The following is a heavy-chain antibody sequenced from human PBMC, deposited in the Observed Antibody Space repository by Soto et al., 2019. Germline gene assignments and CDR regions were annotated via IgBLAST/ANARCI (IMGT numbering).Heavy chain of an antibody. D-gene: IGHD2-2*01. J-gene: IGHJ6*03. V-gene: IGHV3-30*03. CDR2: ISYDGSNK. Sequence: QVQLVESGGGVVQPGRSLRLSCAASGFTFSSYGMHWVRQAPGKGLEWVAVISYDGSNKYYADSVKGRFTISRDNSKNTLYLQMNSLRAEDTAVYYCARTGYCSSTSCYEGYYYYYMDVWGKGTTVTVSS. CDR3: ARTGYCSSTSCYEGYYYYYMDV. CDR1: GFTFSSYG.